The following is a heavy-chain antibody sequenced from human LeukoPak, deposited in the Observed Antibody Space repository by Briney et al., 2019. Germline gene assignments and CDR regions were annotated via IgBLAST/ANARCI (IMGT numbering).Heavy chain of an antibody. Sequence: SQTLSLTCAISGDSVSTNSVAWNWIRRSPSRVLEWLGRTYYRSKWYFDYAVSVKSRITVNPDTSKNQFSLQLNSVTPEDTALYYCARAYNYAFDYWGQGTLVTVSS. V-gene: IGHV6-1*01. D-gene: IGHD5-18*01. CDR2: TYYRSKWYF. J-gene: IGHJ4*02. CDR1: GDSVSTNSVA. CDR3: ARAYNYAFDY.